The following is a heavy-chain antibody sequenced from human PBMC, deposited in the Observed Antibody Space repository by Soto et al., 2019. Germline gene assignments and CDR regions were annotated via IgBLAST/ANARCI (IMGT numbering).Heavy chain of an antibody. J-gene: IGHJ6*02. D-gene: IGHD3-3*01. CDR3: ARARPHITIFGVAHRSYGMDV. V-gene: IGHV1-69*06. Sequence: SVKVSCKASGGTFSSYAIRWVRQAPGQGLEWMGGIIPIFGTANYAQKFQGRVTITADKSTSTAYMELSSLRSEDTAVYYCARARPHITIFGVAHRSYGMDVWGQGTTVTVSS. CDR1: GGTFSSYA. CDR2: IIPIFGTA.